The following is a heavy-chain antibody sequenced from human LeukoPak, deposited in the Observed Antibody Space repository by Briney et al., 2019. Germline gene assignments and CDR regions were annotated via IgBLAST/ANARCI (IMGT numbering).Heavy chain of an antibody. CDR2: ISAYNGNT. Sequence: ASVKASCKASGNTFTTYGITWVRQPPGQGLGGWGWISAYNGNTNYAQKLQGRVTMTTDTSTSTAYMELRSLRSDDTAVYYCARDRIDGGSRILDYWGQGTLVTVSS. V-gene: IGHV1-18*01. CDR1: GNTFTTYG. J-gene: IGHJ4*02. CDR3: ARDRIDGGSRILDY. D-gene: IGHD3-10*01.